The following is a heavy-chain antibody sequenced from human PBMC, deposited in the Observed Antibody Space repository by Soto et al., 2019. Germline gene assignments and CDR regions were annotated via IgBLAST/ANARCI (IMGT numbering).Heavy chain of an antibody. Sequence: GGSLRLSCAASGFTFSSYAMSWVRQAPGKGLEWVSAISGSGGSTYYADSVKGRFTISRDNSKNTLYLQMNSLRAEDTAVYYCAKDGYRTVVVAATCYFDYWGQGTLVTVSS. CDR3: AKDGYRTVVVAATCYFDY. CDR1: GFTFSSYA. CDR2: ISGSGGST. V-gene: IGHV3-23*01. D-gene: IGHD2-15*01. J-gene: IGHJ4*02.